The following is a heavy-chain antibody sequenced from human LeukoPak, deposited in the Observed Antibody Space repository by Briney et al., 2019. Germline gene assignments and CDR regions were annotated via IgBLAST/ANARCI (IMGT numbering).Heavy chain of an antibody. CDR3: ARNFAPIYYYHMDV. J-gene: IGHJ6*03. CDR2: ISYDGTET. CDR1: GLTFSSYW. D-gene: IGHD3-10*01. Sequence: GGSLRLSCAASGLTFSSYWMSWVRQAPGKGLERVALISYDGTETHYADSVRGRFTIARDESKSTVSLLMNSLRSDDTAVYYCARNFAPIYYYHMDVWGKGTTVIVSS. V-gene: IGHV3-30*03.